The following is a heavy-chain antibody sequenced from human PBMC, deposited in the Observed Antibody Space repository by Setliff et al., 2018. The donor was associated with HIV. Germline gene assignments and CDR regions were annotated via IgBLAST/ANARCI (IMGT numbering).Heavy chain of an antibody. V-gene: IGHV2-5*01. CDR1: GFSLSTSGVG. Sequence: SGPTLVNPTQTLTLTCTFSGFSLSTSGVGVGWIRQPPGKALEWLALIYWNDDNRYSPSLKSRLTITKDTSKNQVVLTMTNMDPVDTATYYCAHWGELDYYDSSGYFDYWGQGTLVTVSS. CDR3: AHWGELDYYDSSGYFDY. D-gene: IGHD3-22*01. CDR2: IYWNDDN. J-gene: IGHJ4*02.